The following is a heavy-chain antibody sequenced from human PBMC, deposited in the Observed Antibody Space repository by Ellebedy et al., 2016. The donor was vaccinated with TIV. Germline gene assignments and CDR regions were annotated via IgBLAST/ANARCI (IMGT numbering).Heavy chain of an antibody. J-gene: IGHJ4*02. Sequence: GGSLRLSXAASGFTFSSYSMNWVRQAPGKGLEWVSSISSSSSYIYYADSVKGRFTISRDNAKNSPYLQMNSLRAEDTAVYYCAKNGLFGELTGGSDWGQGTLVTVSS. V-gene: IGHV3-21*04. CDR1: GFTFSSYS. CDR3: AKNGLFGELTGGSD. CDR2: ISSSSSYI. D-gene: IGHD3-10*02.